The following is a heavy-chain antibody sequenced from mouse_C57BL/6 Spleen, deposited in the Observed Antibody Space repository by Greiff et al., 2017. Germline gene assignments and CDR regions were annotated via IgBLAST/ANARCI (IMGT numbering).Heavy chain of an antibody. V-gene: IGHV14-2*01. CDR2: IDPEDGET. CDR3: SRFGHYGRGDY. CDR1: GFNIKDYY. D-gene: IGHD1-1*01. J-gene: IGHJ4*01. Sequence: VQLKQSGAELVKPGASVKLSCTASGFNIKDYYMHWVKQRTEKGLEWIGRIDPEDGETKYAQKFQGKATITADTSSNTAYLQLSSLTSEDTAVYYCSRFGHYGRGDYWSQGTSVTVSS.